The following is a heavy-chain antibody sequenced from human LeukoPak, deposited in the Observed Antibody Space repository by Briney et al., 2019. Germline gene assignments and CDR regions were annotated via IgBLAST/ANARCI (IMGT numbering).Heavy chain of an antibody. J-gene: IGHJ4*02. CDR1: GYSISSGYY. Sequence: PSETLSLTCAVSGYSISSGYYWGWIRRPPGKGLGWIGSIYHSGSTYYNPSLKSRVTISVDTSKNQFSLKLSSVTAADTAVYYCARSNWAYYFDYWGQGTLVTVSS. CDR3: ARSNWAYYFDY. V-gene: IGHV4-38-2*01. CDR2: IYHSGST. D-gene: IGHD7-27*01.